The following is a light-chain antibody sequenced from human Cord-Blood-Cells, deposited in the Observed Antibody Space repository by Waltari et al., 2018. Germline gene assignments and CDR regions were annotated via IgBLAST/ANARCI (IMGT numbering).Light chain of an antibody. CDR1: CSDAGGYHY. J-gene: IGLJ2*01. CDR2: DVS. Sequence: QSALTQPRPLAGSPGQSVTISCTGTCSDAGGYHYVSWYQQHPGKSPKLMIYDVSKRPSGVPDRFSGSKSGNTASLTISGLQAEDEADYYCCSYAGSYVVFGGGTKLTVL. V-gene: IGLV2-11*01. CDR3: CSYAGSYVV.